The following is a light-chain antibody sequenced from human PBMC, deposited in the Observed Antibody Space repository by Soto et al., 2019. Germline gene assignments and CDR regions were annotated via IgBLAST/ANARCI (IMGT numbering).Light chain of an antibody. V-gene: IGKV3-11*01. Sequence: IVLTQSPANMSLSPGERATLSCRASRSVSSYLAWYQQKPCQAPRLLIYDASNRATGIPARFSGNGSGTDFSLTISSLEPEDFAIYYCQQRSNWPAITFGQGTRLEIK. CDR1: RSVSSY. CDR2: DAS. CDR3: QQRSNWPAIT. J-gene: IGKJ5*01.